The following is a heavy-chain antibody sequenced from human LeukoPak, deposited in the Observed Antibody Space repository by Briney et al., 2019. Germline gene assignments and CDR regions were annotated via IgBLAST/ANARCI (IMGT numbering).Heavy chain of an antibody. Sequence: GGSLRLSCAASGFTFSNYWMHWVRQAPGKGLVWVSRINSDGINTSYADSVKGRFTISRDNAKNTLYLQMNSLRAEDTAVYYCARGIVVVPAAMWYWGQGTLVTVSS. CDR1: GFTFSNYW. V-gene: IGHV3-74*01. CDR3: ARGIVVVPAAMWY. CDR2: INSDGINT. D-gene: IGHD2-2*01. J-gene: IGHJ4*02.